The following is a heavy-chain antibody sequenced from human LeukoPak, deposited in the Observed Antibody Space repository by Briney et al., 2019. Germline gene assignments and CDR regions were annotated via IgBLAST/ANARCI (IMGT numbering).Heavy chain of an antibody. J-gene: IGHJ5*02. CDR2: ISSSSSTI. D-gene: IGHD3-22*01. Sequence: PGGSLRLSCAASGFTFSSYSMNWVRQAPGKGLEWVSYISSSSSTIYYADSVKGRFTISRDNAKNSLYLQMNSLRAEDTAVYYCARGLTMIVVAPYNWFDPWGQGTLVTVSS. CDR1: GFTFSSYS. CDR3: ARGLTMIVVAPYNWFDP. V-gene: IGHV3-48*01.